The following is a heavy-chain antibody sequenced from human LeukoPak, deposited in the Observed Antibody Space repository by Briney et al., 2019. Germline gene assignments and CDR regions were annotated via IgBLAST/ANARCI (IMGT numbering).Heavy chain of an antibody. J-gene: IGHJ4*02. CDR2: ISWNSGSI. Sequence: GRSLRLSCAASGFTFDDYAMHWVRQAPGRGLEWVSGISWNSGSIGYADSVKGRFTISRDNAKNSLYLQMNSLRAEDTALYYCAKGPTVTTLYYFDYWGQGTLVTVSS. CDR1: GFTFDDYA. D-gene: IGHD4-17*01. V-gene: IGHV3-9*01. CDR3: AKGPTVTTLYYFDY.